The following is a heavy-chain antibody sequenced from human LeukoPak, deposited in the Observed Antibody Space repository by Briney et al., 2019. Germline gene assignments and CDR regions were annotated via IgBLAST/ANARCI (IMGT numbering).Heavy chain of an antibody. CDR3: AREGVSIVGALVYYYGMDV. J-gene: IGHJ6*02. Sequence: ASVNVSCKASGYTFTSYGISWVRQAPGQGLEWMGWISAYNGNTNYAQKLQGRVTMTTDTSTSTAYMELRSLRSDDTAVYYCAREGVSIVGALVYYYGMDVWGQGTTVTVSS. CDR1: GYTFTSYG. CDR2: ISAYNGNT. D-gene: IGHD1-26*01. V-gene: IGHV1-18*01.